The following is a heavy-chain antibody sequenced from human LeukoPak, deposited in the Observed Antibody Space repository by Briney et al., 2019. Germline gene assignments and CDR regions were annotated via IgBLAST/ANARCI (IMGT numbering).Heavy chain of an antibody. CDR1: GGSFSSYY. CDR2: IYYSGST. J-gene: IGHJ5*02. CDR3: ARNHGSGRGEWFDP. Sequence: SETLSLTCAVYGGSFSSYYWSWIRQPPGKGLERIGYIYYSGSTKYNPSLKSRVTISVDTSKNQFSLKMSSVTAADTAVYYCARNHGSGRGEWFDPWGQGTLVTVSS. V-gene: IGHV4-59*01. D-gene: IGHD3-10*01.